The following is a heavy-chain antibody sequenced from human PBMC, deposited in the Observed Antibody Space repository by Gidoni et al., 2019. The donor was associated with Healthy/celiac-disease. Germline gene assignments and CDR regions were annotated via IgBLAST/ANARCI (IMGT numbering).Heavy chain of an antibody. Sequence: QVQLVESGGGVVQPGRSLRLSCAASGFTFSSYGMHWVRQAPGKGLEWVAVIWYDGSNKYYADSVKGRFTISRDNSKNTLYLQMNSLRAEDTAVYYCASTLELYAFDIWGQGTMVTVSS. J-gene: IGHJ3*02. CDR1: GFTFSSYG. D-gene: IGHD1-7*01. CDR2: IWYDGSNK. V-gene: IGHV3-33*01. CDR3: ASTLELYAFDI.